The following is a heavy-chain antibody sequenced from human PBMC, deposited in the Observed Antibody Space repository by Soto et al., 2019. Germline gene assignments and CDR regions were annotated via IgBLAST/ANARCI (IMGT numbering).Heavy chain of an antibody. CDR1: GGSISNSSYL. Sequence: SETLSLTCTVSGGSISNSSYLWGWIRQPPGKGLQWIGSVSYSGSTNYNPSLKSRVTISVDTSKNQFSLKLSSVTAADTAVYYCARHHFSGSGPVFDYWGQGTLVTVSS. V-gene: IGHV4-39*01. D-gene: IGHD6-19*01. CDR3: ARHHFSGSGPVFDY. CDR2: VSYSGST. J-gene: IGHJ4*02.